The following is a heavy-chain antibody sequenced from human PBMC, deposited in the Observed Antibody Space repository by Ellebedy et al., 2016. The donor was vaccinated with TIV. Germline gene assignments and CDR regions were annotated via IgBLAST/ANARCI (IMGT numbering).Heavy chain of an antibody. D-gene: IGHD2-8*02. V-gene: IGHV5-51*01. CDR1: GYSFTSYW. CDR3: ARHTDWYFDL. J-gene: IGHJ2*01. CDR2: IYPGDSDT. Sequence: ASVKVSCKGSGYSFTSYWIGWVRQMPGKGLEWMGIIYPGDSDTRYSPSFQGQVTISADKSITTAYLQWSSLKASDTAMYYCARHTDWYFDLWGRGTLVTVSS.